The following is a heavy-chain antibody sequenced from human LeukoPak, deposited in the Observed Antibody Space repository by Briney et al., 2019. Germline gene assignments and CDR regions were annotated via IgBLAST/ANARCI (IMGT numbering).Heavy chain of an antibody. Sequence: GGSLRLSCAASGFTFSNYPMNWVRQAPGKGLEWVANIKQDGSEKYYVDSVKGRFTISRDNAKNSLYLQMNSLRAEDTAVYYCARDTIQSPFDYWGQGTLVTVSS. V-gene: IGHV3-7*01. CDR2: IKQDGSEK. CDR1: GFTFSNYP. CDR3: ARDTIQSPFDY. J-gene: IGHJ4*02. D-gene: IGHD2-2*01.